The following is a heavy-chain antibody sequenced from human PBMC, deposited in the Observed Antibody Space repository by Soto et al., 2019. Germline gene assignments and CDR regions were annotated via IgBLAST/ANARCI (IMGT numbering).Heavy chain of an antibody. CDR3: VRAPGPMYYAMDA. D-gene: IGHD2-8*01. V-gene: IGHV3-21*01. CDR1: GFTFSSYS. Sequence: PGGSLRLSCAASGFTFSSYSMNWVRQSPGKGLEWVSSISSSSSYIYYADSVKGRFTISRDNAKNSLYLQMNSLRAEDTAVYYGVRAPGPMYYAMDAWGQGTMVTVSS. J-gene: IGHJ6*02. CDR2: ISSSSSYI.